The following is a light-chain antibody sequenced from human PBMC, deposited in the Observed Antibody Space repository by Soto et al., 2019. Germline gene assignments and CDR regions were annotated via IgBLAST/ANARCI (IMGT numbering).Light chain of an antibody. V-gene: IGKV3-20*01. J-gene: IGKJ3*01. CDR2: DAS. CDR1: QIGNTNY. CDR3: QQYGSAPFT. Sequence: EMVLTQSPGTLSLSPGERATLHCRASQIGNTNYLAWYQQRPGQPPRLLIYDASSRATGIPDRISGSGSGTDFTLTISRLEPEDFAVYYCQQYGSAPFTFGPGTKVDIK.